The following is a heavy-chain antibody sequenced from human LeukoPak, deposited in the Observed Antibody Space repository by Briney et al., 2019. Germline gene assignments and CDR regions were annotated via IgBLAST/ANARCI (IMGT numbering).Heavy chain of an antibody. V-gene: IGHV4-61*02. CDR3: ARESYCGGDCYSED. J-gene: IGHJ4*02. D-gene: IGHD2-21*02. CDR1: GGSISSGSYY. Sequence: SQTLSLTCTVSGGSISSGSYYWSWIRQPAGKGLEWIGRIYTSGSTNYNPSLKSRVTISVDTSKNQFSLKLSSVTVADTAVYYCARESYCGGDCYSEDWGQGTLVTVSS. CDR2: IYTSGST.